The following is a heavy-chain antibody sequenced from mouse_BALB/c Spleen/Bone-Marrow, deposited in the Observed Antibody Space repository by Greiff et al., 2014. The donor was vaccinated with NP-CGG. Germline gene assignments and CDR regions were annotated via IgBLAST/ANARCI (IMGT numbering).Heavy chain of an antibody. D-gene: IGHD2-10*01. V-gene: IGHV1-9*01. J-gene: IGHJ2*01. CDR3: AREGAFYGNPFDF. CDR1: GYRFSSFW. CDR2: ILPGSGST. Sequence: QVQLKESGAEVMKSGASVKISCRATGYRFSSFWIEWIKQRPGHGLEWIGKILPGSGSTNYNEKFKGKATLSADTSSNTAYMQLSSLTSKDSAVYFCAREGAFYGNPFDFWGQGTTLTVFS.